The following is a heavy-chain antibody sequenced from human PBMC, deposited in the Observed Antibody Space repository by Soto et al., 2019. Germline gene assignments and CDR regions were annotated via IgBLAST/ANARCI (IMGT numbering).Heavy chain of an antibody. Sequence: QITLKESGPTLVKPTQTLTLTCTFSGFSLSTSGVGVGWIRQPPGKALEWLALIYWDDDKRYSPSLKSSLTITKDTSKNQVVLTMTNMDPVDTATYYCAHVFGELRAFDIWGQGTMVTVSS. CDR1: GFSLSTSGVG. CDR2: IYWDDDK. J-gene: IGHJ3*02. D-gene: IGHD3-10*01. CDR3: AHVFGELRAFDI. V-gene: IGHV2-5*02.